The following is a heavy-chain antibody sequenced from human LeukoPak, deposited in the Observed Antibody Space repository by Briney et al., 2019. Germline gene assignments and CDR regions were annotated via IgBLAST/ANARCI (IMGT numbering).Heavy chain of an antibody. CDR3: ARLRFLEWSSFDY. CDR2: IYHSGST. J-gene: IGHJ4*02. Sequence: PSGTLSLTCAVSGGSISSSNWWSWVRQPPGKGLEWIGEIYHSGSTNYNPSLKSRVTISVDKSKNQFSLKLSSVTAADTAVYYCARLRFLEWSSFDYWGQGTLVTVSS. CDR1: GGSISSSNW. V-gene: IGHV4-4*02. D-gene: IGHD3-3*01.